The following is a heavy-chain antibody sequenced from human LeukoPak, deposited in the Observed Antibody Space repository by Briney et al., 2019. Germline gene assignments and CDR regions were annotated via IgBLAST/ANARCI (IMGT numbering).Heavy chain of an antibody. CDR1: GGSFSGYY. CDR2: INHSGST. D-gene: IGHD3-10*01. Sequence: SETLSLTCAVYGGSFSGYYWSWIRQPPGKGLEWIGEINHSGSTNYNPSLKSRVTISVDTSKNQFFLKLSSVTAADTAVYYCARGSTMVRGVIQPDFDYWGQGTLVTVSS. V-gene: IGHV4-34*01. J-gene: IGHJ4*02. CDR3: ARGSTMVRGVIQPDFDY.